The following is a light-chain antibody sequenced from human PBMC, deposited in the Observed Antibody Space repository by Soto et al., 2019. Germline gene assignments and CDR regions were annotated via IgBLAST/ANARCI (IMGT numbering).Light chain of an antibody. CDR3: QVWDSSSDHRV. V-gene: IGLV3-21*04. CDR1: NIGSKS. Sequence: SYELTQPPSVSVAPGKTASIPCGGNNIGSKSVHWYQQKPGQAPVLVIYSDSDRPPGIPERFSGSSSGNTATLTISRVEAGDEADYYCQVWDSSSDHRVFGGGTKLTVL. CDR2: SDS. J-gene: IGLJ3*02.